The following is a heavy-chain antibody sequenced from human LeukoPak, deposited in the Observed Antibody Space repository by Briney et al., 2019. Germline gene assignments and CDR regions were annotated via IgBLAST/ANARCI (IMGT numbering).Heavy chain of an antibody. J-gene: IGHJ4*02. Sequence: PGGSLRLSCAASGFSFNIYWMSWVRQAPGKGLEWVSAIYSDGSTKYADSVKGRFTISRDNSKNTLYLQMNSLRAEDTAVYYCAATTYYYDSGSYGLFGYWGQGTLVTVSS. D-gene: IGHD3-10*01. CDR1: GFSFNIYW. V-gene: IGHV3-53*01. CDR2: IYSDGST. CDR3: AATTYYYDSGSYGLFGY.